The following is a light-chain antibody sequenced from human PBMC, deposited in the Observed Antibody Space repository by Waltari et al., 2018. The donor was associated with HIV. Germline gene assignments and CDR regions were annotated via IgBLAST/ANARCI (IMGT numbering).Light chain of an antibody. CDR1: SPNIGRNT. CDR2: TNN. CDR3: GVWDDSLNGQV. Sequence: QSVLTQPPSASGTPGPRLTISCSGSSPNIGRNTVNWYQQLPGTAPKLLIYTNNQRPSWVPDRFSGSKSGTSASLAISGLHSDDEAHYYCGVWDDSLNGQVFGGGTKLTVL. V-gene: IGLV1-44*01. J-gene: IGLJ2*01.